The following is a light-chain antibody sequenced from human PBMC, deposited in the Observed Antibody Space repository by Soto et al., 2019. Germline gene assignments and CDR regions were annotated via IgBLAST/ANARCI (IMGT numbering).Light chain of an antibody. Sequence: QSAPTPPAPVFGAPGQAITLPPPGSGRDVGGYNYVSWYQQHPGRAPKLMIYDVSNRPSGVSNRFSGSKSGNTASLTISGLQAEDEXXXYCSSYTSSSTYVFGTGTKVTVL. V-gene: IGLV2-14*03. J-gene: IGLJ1*01. CDR1: GRDVGGYNY. CDR2: DVS. CDR3: SSYTSSSTYV.